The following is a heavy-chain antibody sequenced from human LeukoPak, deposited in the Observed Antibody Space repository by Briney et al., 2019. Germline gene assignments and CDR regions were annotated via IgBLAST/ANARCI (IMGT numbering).Heavy chain of an antibody. D-gene: IGHD3-3*01. Sequence: PGGSLRLSCAASGFSVSSKYMSWVRQAPGKGLEWVSVIYSGDTTYYADSVKGRFTISRDSSKNTLYLQMNSLRVEDTAVYYCAREGGFYRPLDYSGQGTLVTVSS. CDR1: GFSVSSKY. J-gene: IGHJ4*02. CDR3: AREGGFYRPLDY. CDR2: IYSGDTT. V-gene: IGHV3-53*01.